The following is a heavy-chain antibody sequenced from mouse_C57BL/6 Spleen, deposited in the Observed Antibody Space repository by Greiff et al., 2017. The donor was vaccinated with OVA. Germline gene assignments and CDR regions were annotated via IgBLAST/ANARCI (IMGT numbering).Heavy chain of an antibody. CDR3: ARSRECYGGGYGYGDV. V-gene: IGHV1-78*01. D-gene: IGHD1-1*02. Sequence: QVQLQQPDAELVKPGASVKISCKVSGYTFTDHTIHWMKQRPEQGLEWIGYISPRDGSTKYNEKFKGKATLTADKSSSPAYMQLNSLTSEESAVEFGARSRECYGGGYGYGDVWGTGTTVTVSS. CDR2: ISPRDGST. CDR1: GYTFTDHT. J-gene: IGHJ1*03.